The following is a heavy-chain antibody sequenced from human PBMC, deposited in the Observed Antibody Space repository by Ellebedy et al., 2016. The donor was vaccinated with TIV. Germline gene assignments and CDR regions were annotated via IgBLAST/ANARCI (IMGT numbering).Heavy chain of an antibody. CDR3: AREPYYYDSSGYYFDY. J-gene: IGHJ4*02. D-gene: IGHD3-22*01. CDR2: INPNSGGT. V-gene: IGHV1-2*02. CDR1: GYTFTGYY. Sequence: AASVKVSCKASGYTFTGYYMHWVRQAPGQGLEWMGWINPNSGGTNYAQKFQGRVTMTRDTSISTAYMELSRLRSDDTAVYYCAREPYYYDSSGYYFDYWGQGTLVTVSS.